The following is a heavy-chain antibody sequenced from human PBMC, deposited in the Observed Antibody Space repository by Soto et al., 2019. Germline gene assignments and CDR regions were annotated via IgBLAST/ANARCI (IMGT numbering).Heavy chain of an antibody. V-gene: IGHV1-69*02. CDR2: IIPILGIA. Sequence: SVKVSCKASGGTFSSYTISWVRQAPGQGLEWMGRIIPILGIANYAQKFQGRVTITADKSTSTAYMELSSLRSEDTAVYYCARSDTVNYYYYYMDVWGKGTTVTVSS. J-gene: IGHJ6*03. CDR3: ARSDTVNYYYYYMDV. D-gene: IGHD4-4*01. CDR1: GGTFSSYT.